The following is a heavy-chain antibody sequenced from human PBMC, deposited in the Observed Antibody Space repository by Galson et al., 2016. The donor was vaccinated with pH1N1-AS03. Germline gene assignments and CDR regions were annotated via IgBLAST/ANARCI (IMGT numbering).Heavy chain of an antibody. CDR1: GFTFSIYA. Sequence: SLRLSCAASGFTFSIYAMHWVRQAPGKGLEWVSGVGGVDGSLWYAESVKGLFTVSRDNSKGTLDLQMNSLRADDTAVYYCARGSGSPHWFDPWGQGTLVTVSS. J-gene: IGHJ5*02. CDR2: VGGVDGSL. D-gene: IGHD3-3*01. CDR3: ARGSGSPHWFDP. V-gene: IGHV3-23*01.